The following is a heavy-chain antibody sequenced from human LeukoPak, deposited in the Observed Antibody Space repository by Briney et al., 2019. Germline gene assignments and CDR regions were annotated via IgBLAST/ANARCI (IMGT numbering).Heavy chain of an antibody. CDR2: ISGSGGST. CDR3: AKVSRFSSWLPCGMDV. CDR1: GFTFSSYA. V-gene: IGHV3-23*01. D-gene: IGHD6-13*01. Sequence: GGSLRLSCAASGFTFSSYAMSWVRQAPGKGLEWVSIISGSGGSTYYADSVKGRFTISRDNSKNTLYLQMNSLRAEDTAVYYCAKVSRFSSWLPCGMDVWGQGTTVTVSS. J-gene: IGHJ6*02.